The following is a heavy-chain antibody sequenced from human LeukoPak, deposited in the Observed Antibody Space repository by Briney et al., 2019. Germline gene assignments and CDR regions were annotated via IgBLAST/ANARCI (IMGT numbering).Heavy chain of an antibody. V-gene: IGHV4-59*11. Sequence: PSETLSLTCTVSGGSISSHYWSWIRQPPGKGLQWNGYISYSGSTNYNPSLKSRVTISVDTSKKQFSLKLSSVTAADTAVYYCARDRWGITGTDWGQGTLVTVSS. J-gene: IGHJ4*02. CDR2: ISYSGST. CDR1: GGSISSHY. D-gene: IGHD1-20*01. CDR3: ARDRWGITGTD.